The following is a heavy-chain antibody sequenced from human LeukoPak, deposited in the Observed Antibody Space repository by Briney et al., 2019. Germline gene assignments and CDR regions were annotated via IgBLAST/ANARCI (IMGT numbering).Heavy chain of an antibody. D-gene: IGHD6-19*01. CDR2: INPNSGVT. J-gene: IGHJ4*02. CDR3: GSGQWLVGVFY. CDR1: GHTFTGYY. V-gene: IGHV1-2*02. Sequence: ASVKVSCKASGHTFTGYYMHWVRQAPGQGLEWLGGINPNSGVTNYAQKFQGRITMTRDTSITTVYMELSSLTSDDTAVYYCGSGQWLVGVFYWGQGTLVTVSS.